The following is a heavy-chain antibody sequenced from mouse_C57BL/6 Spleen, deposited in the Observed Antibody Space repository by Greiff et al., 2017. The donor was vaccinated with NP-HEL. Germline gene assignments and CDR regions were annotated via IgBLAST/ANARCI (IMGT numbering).Heavy chain of an antibody. V-gene: IGHV7-1*01. Sequence: EVKLMESGGGLVQSGRSLRLSCATSGFTFSDFYMEWVRQAPGKGLEWIAASRNKANDYTTEYSASVKGRFIVSRDTSQSILYLQMNALRAEDTAIYYCAREFYGSFAYWGQGTLVTVSA. J-gene: IGHJ3*01. CDR3: AREFYGSFAY. D-gene: IGHD2-2*01. CDR2: SRNKANDYTT. CDR1: GFTFSDFY.